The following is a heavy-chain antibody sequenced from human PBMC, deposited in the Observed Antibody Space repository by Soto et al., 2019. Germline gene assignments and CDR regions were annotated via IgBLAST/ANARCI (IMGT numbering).Heavy chain of an antibody. V-gene: IGHV1-69*06. CDR2: IIPIFGTA. Sequence: SVKVSCKASGGTFSSYAISWVRQAPGQGLEWMGGIIPIFGTANYAQKFQGRVTITADKSTSTAYMELSSLRSEDTAVYYCARAYAHYDFWSGYSPLYYYFDYWGQGTLVTVSS. CDR3: ARAYAHYDFWSGYSPLYYYFDY. J-gene: IGHJ4*02. CDR1: GGTFSSYA. D-gene: IGHD3-3*01.